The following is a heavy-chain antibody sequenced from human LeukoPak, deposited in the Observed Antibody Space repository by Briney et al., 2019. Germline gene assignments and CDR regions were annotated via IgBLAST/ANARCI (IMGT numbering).Heavy chain of an antibody. Sequence: GGSLRLSCAASGFTFSSYSMNWVRQAPGKGLEWVSSISSSSSYIYYADSVKGRFTISRDNAKKSLYLQMNSLRAEDTAVYFCASGFLDDFWSGHFWGQGTLVTVSP. V-gene: IGHV3-21*01. CDR2: ISSSSSYI. J-gene: IGHJ4*02. D-gene: IGHD3-3*01. CDR1: GFTFSSYS. CDR3: ASGFLDDFWSGHF.